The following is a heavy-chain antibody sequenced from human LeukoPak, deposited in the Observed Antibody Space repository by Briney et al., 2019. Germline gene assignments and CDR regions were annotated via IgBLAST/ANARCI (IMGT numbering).Heavy chain of an antibody. D-gene: IGHD2-2*01. CDR3: ARESVGKSSTRCCSNWFDP. V-gene: IGHV4-4*07. Sequence: SETLSLTCTVSGGSISIYYWGWVRQPAGKGLEWIGRIYTSGSTNYNPSLKSRVTMSVDTSKNQFSLKLSSVTAADTAVYYCARESVGKSSTRCCSNWFDPWGQGTLVTVSS. CDR2: IYTSGST. CDR1: GGSISIYY. J-gene: IGHJ5*02.